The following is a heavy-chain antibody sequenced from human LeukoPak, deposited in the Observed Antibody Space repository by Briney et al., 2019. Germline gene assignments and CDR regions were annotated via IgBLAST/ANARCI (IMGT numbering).Heavy chain of an antibody. CDR2: INGDGSTT. D-gene: IGHD6-25*01. J-gene: IGHJ3*02. Sequence: GGSLRLSCAASGFTVSSYWIHWVRQAPGKGLVWVSRINGDGSTTTYANSVKGRFTISRDNAKNTLYLQMNSLRAEDTAVYYCARPNSGQAFDIWGQGTMVTVSS. CDR3: ARPNSGQAFDI. V-gene: IGHV3-74*01. CDR1: GFTVSSYW.